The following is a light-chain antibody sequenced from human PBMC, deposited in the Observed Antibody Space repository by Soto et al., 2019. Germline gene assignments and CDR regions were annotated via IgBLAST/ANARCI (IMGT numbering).Light chain of an antibody. Sequence: QAVVTQPPSASGTPGQRVTISCSGSRSNIGSNVVDWYQQLPGTAPKLLIYHVGQRPSGVPDRFSGSKSGTTASLTISGLQADDEAEYFCSSYTAGRTFVFGGGTKLTVL. V-gene: IGLV1-44*01. CDR2: HVG. J-gene: IGLJ2*01. CDR3: SSYTAGRTFV. CDR1: RSNIGSNV.